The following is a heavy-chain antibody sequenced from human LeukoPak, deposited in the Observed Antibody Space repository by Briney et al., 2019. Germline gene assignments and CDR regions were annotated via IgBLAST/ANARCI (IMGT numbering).Heavy chain of an antibody. D-gene: IGHD4-17*01. CDR3: ARGREDYGDYVASTSTPIDY. CDR1: GFTFSDYY. CDR2: ISSSGSTI. Sequence: GGSLRLSCAASGFTFSDYYMSWIRQAPGKGLEWVSYISSSGSTIYYADSVKGRFTISRDNAKNSLYLQMNSLRAEDTAVYYCARGREDYGDYVASTSTPIDYWGQGTLVTVSS. J-gene: IGHJ4*02. V-gene: IGHV3-11*01.